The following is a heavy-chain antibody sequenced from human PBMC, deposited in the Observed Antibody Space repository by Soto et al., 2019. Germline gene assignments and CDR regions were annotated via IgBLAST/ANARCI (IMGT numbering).Heavy chain of an antibody. D-gene: IGHD7-27*01. CDR3: ARDADLGWFDP. V-gene: IGHV3-33*01. CDR1: GFTFSSYG. CDR2: IWYDGSNK. J-gene: IGHJ5*02. Sequence: VQLVESGGGVVQPGRSLRLSCAASGFTFSSYGMHWVRQAPGKGLEWVAVIWYDGSNKYYADSVKGRFTISRDNSKNTLYLQMNSLRAEDTAVYYCARDADLGWFDPWGQGTLVTVSS.